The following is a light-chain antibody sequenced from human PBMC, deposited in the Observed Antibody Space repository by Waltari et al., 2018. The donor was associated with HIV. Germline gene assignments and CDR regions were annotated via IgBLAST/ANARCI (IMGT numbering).Light chain of an antibody. J-gene: IGLJ2*01. V-gene: IGLV10-54*04. CDR1: SNNVGKQA. Sequence: QAGLTQPPSVSTGLRQTATLTCTGNSNNVGKQAAAWLQQHQGHPPKLLSYKNNNRPSGISDRFSASRSGNTASLTITGLQPEDEADYFCSAWDSSLSAVVFGGGTTLTVL. CDR2: KNN. CDR3: SAWDSSLSAVV.